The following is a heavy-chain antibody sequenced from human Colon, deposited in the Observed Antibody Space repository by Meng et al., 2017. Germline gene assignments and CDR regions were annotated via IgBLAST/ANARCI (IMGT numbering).Heavy chain of an antibody. V-gene: IGHV4-39*07. J-gene: IGHJ5*02. CDR3: VRSSGWVRTGFDP. D-gene: IGHD6-19*01. CDR2: IYYSGST. Sequence: QLQLQESGPGLVKPSETLSLTCTVSGGSISSSSYYWGWIRQPPGKGLEWIGSIYYSGSTYYNPSLKSRVILSVDTSKNQFSLKLSSVTAADTAVYYCVRSSGWVRTGFDPWGQGTLVTVSS. CDR1: GGSISSSSYY.